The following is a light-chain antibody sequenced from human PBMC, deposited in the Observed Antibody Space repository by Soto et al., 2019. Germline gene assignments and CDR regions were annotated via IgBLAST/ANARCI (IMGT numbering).Light chain of an antibody. J-gene: IGKJ1*01. CDR3: QQYNSYPWT. V-gene: IGKV1-5*01. Sequence: DIQMTQSPSTLSASVGDRVTITCRASQSISSWLAWYQQKPGKAPKLLIYDASSLESGVPSTFSGSGSGTEFTLTISSRQHDDFATYYCQQYNSYPWTFGQGTKVDIK. CDR1: QSISSW. CDR2: DAS.